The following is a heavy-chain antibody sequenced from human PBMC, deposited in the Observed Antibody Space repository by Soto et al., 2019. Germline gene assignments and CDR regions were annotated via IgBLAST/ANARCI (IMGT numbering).Heavy chain of an antibody. J-gene: IGHJ6*02. CDR2: ISGSGGST. Sequence: GGSLRLSCAASGFTFSSYAMSWVRQAPGKGLEWVSAISGSGGSTYYADSVKGRFTISRDNSKNTLYLQMNSLRAEDTAVYYCAKGIGARGYDILTGYYEAYYYYGMDVWGQGTTVTVSS. CDR1: GFTFSSYA. V-gene: IGHV3-23*01. D-gene: IGHD3-9*01. CDR3: AKGIGARGYDILTGYYEAYYYYGMDV.